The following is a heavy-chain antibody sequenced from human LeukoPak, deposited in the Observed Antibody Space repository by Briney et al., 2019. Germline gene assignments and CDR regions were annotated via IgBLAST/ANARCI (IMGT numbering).Heavy chain of an antibody. J-gene: IGHJ3*02. Sequence: GGSLRLSCAASGFTFTSYEMNWVRQAPGKGLEWVSYISSSGGTIYYPDSVKGRFTISRDNAKNSLYPQMNSLRAEDTAIYYCARLSSGAFDIWGQGTMVTVSS. V-gene: IGHV3-48*03. CDR1: GFTFTSYE. D-gene: IGHD1-14*01. CDR2: ISSSGGTI. CDR3: ARLSSGAFDI.